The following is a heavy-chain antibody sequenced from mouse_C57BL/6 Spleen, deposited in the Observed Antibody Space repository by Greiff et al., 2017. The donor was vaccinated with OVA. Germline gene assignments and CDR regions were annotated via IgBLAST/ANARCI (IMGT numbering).Heavy chain of an antibody. CDR2: INPNNGGT. CDR1: GYTFTDYN. CDR3: ALYYYGSSPYAMDY. Sequence: EVHLVESGPELVKPGASVKIPCKASGYTFTDYNMDWVKQSHGKSLEWIGDINPNNGGTIYNQKFKGKATLTVDKSSSTAYMELRSLTSEDTAVYYCALYYYGSSPYAMDYWGQGTSVTVSS. V-gene: IGHV1-18*01. J-gene: IGHJ4*01. D-gene: IGHD1-1*01.